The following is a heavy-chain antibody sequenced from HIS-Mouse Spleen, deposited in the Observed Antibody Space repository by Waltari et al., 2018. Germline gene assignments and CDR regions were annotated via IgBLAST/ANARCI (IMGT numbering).Heavy chain of an antibody. V-gene: IGHV4-39*07. CDR2: IYYSGST. CDR3: AREIPYSSSWYDWYFDL. Sequence: QLQLQESGPGLVKPSETLSLTCTVSVGSIRSSSYYWGWIRLPPGKGLEWIGSIYYSGSTYYNPALKSRVTIEVETSKNQFSLKLSSVTAADTAVYYCAREIPYSSSWYDWYFDLWGRGTLVTVSS. J-gene: IGHJ2*01. D-gene: IGHD6-13*01. CDR1: VGSIRSSSYY.